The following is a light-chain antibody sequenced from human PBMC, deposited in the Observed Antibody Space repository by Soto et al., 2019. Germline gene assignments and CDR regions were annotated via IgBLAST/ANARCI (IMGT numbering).Light chain of an antibody. CDR3: QQFKSYPLT. CDR1: QGISSY. V-gene: IGKV1-9*01. Sequence: IQLTQSPSSLSTSVRDRVTITCQASQGISSYLAWYQQKPGKAPKLLIYAASTLQSGVPSRFSGSGSGTDFTLTISSLQPEDVATYYCQQFKSYPLTFGGGTKVDIK. J-gene: IGKJ4*01. CDR2: AAS.